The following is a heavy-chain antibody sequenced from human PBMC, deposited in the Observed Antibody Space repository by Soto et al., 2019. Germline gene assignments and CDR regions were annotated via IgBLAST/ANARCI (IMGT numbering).Heavy chain of an antibody. CDR3: AKDSSNYGYFQC. CDR2: ITGPGDST. J-gene: IGHJ1*01. D-gene: IGHD4-4*01. V-gene: IGHV3-23*01. CDR1: GFTFSTND. Sequence: EVQLLESGGGLVQPGGSLRLSCTTSGFTFSTNDMNWVRQAPGKGLEWVSSITGPGDSTDYADSVKGRSTVSRDNSKNTLYLQMNSLRAEDTAVYYCAKDSSNYGYFQCWGQGTLVTVSS.